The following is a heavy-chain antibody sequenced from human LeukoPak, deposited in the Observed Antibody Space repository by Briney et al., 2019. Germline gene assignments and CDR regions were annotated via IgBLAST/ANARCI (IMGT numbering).Heavy chain of an antibody. CDR3: AEGSTGATGGWFDP. CDR2: ISGSGVST. J-gene: IGHJ5*02. CDR1: GFTFSSYA. Sequence: PGGSLRLSCAASGFTFSSYAMSWVRQAPGKGLEWVSTISGSGVSTYYADSVKGRFTISRDNSKNTLYLQMNSLRAEDTAVYYCAEGSTGATGGWFDPWGQGTLVTVSS. D-gene: IGHD1-1*01. V-gene: IGHV3-23*01.